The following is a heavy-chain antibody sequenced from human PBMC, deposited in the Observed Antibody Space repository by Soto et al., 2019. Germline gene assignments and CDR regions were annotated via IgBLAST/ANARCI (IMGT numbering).Heavy chain of an antibody. V-gene: IGHV2-5*02. D-gene: IGHD6-13*01. CDR3: EREVVSWYYFDY. J-gene: IGHJ4*02. Sequence: QITLKKSGPTLVEPTQTLTLTCTVSGFSLITSGVGVGWIRQPPGKALEWLALLAWDDDERYSRSLKNRLTVTKDTSKNQVVLTMTDMGPEDTATYFCEREVVSWYYFDYWGQGTLVTVPS. CDR1: GFSLITSGVG. CDR2: LAWDDDE.